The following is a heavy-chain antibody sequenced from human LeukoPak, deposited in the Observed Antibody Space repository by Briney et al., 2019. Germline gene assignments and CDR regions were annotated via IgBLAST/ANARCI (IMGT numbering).Heavy chain of an antibody. CDR2: ISSSSSYI. CDR1: GFTFSSYS. V-gene: IGHV3-21*01. D-gene: IGHD5-12*01. Sequence: GGSLRLSCAASGFTFSSYSMNRVRQAPGKGLEWVSSISSSSSYIYYADSVKGRFTISRDNAKNSLYLQMNSLRAEDTAVYYCARGSYSSYDYFDYWGQGTLVTVSS. J-gene: IGHJ4*02. CDR3: ARGSYSSYDYFDY.